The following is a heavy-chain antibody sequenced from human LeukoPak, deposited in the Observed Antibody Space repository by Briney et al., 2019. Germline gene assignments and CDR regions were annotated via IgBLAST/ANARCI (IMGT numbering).Heavy chain of an antibody. CDR1: GFTLSNAW. CDR2: IKSKTDGGTT. Sequence: GGSLRLSRAASGFTLSNAWMTWVRQAPGEGLEWVGRIKSKTDGGTTDYAAPVKGRFTISRDDSINTIYLQMNSLKTEDTALYYCTTPRGYRFDYWGQGTLVTVSS. V-gene: IGHV3-15*01. J-gene: IGHJ4*02. D-gene: IGHD5-18*01. CDR3: TTPRGYRFDY.